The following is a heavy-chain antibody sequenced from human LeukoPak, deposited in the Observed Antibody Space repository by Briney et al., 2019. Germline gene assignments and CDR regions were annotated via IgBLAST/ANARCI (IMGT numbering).Heavy chain of an antibody. CDR1: GGSISSYY. CDR2: IYYSGST. Sequence: PSETLSLTCTVSGGSISSYYWSWIRQPPGKGLEWIGYIYYSGSTNYNPSLKSRVTISVDTSKNQFSLKLSSVTAADTAVYYCARLYYDSSGVSTIDIWGQGTMVTVSS. CDR3: ARLYYDSSGVSTIDI. V-gene: IGHV4-59*08. D-gene: IGHD3-22*01. J-gene: IGHJ3*02.